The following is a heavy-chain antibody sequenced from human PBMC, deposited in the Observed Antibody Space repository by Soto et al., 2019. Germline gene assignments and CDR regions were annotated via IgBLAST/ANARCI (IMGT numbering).Heavy chain of an antibody. CDR3: AIDMRAVGARANDAFDV. CDR1: GFTFGDNL. J-gene: IGHJ3*01. V-gene: IGHV1-3*01. Sequence: QVQLVQSGAEVRKPGASVNISCWASGFTFGDNLINWVRQAPGQSLEWMGWINPDNGNTKYTQTSQGRGTISRHSSASRAYVEVTALTSDGTAVYYCAIDMRAVGARANDAFDVWGQGKMVTVSS. CDR2: INPDNGNT.